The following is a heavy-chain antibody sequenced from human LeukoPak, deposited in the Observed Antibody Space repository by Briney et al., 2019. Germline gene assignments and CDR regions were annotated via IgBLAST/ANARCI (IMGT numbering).Heavy chain of an antibody. CDR1: GFTFRNYW. D-gene: IGHD6-19*01. V-gene: IGHV3-7*03. J-gene: IGHJ4*02. CDR2: IKQDGSDR. CDR3: VRNLAVAGTCFDS. Sequence: GGSLRLSCAASGFTFRNYWMSWVRQVPGTGLKWVANIKQDGSDRNYVTSVRGRFTISRDNAESSLYLQMNSLRAEDTAVYYCVRNLAVAGTCFDSWGQGTLVTVSS.